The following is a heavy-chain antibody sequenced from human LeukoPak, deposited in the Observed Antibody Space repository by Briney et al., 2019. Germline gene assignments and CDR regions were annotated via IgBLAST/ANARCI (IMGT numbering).Heavy chain of an antibody. Sequence: ASVKVSCKASGGIFSSYAISWVRQAPGQGLEGMGWISAYNGNTNYAQKLQGRVTMTTDTSTSTAYMELRSLRSDDTAVYYCARVDLFGVVNGDYWGQGTLVTVSS. CDR1: GGIFSSYA. CDR2: ISAYNGNT. CDR3: ARVDLFGVVNGDY. D-gene: IGHD3-3*01. V-gene: IGHV1-18*01. J-gene: IGHJ4*02.